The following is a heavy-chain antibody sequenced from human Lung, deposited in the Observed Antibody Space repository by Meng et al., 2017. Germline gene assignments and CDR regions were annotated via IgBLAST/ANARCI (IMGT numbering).Heavy chain of an antibody. V-gene: IGHV1-3*01. CDR2: INAGNGNT. Sequence: QVQLVQAGAEGKKSGAGVKEICKASGYTFTNYAMHWVRQAPGQRLEGMGWINAGNGNTKYSQKFQGRVTITRDTSASTAYMELSSLRSEDTAVYYCARSKSIAAAGGYWGQGTLVTVSS. D-gene: IGHD6-13*01. J-gene: IGHJ4*02. CDR1: GYTFTNYA. CDR3: ARSKSIAAAGGY.